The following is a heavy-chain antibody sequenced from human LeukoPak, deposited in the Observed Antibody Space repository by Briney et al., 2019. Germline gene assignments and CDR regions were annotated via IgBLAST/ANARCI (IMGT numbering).Heavy chain of an antibody. CDR3: ASVLLRRYYFDY. Sequence: GGSLRLSCAASGFTFSSYRMSWVRQAPGKGLEWVANIKQDGSEKYYVDSVKGRFTISRDNAKNSLYLQMNSLRAEDTAVYYCASVLLRRYYFDYWGQGTLVTVSS. CDR1: GFTFSSYR. D-gene: IGHD2-15*01. CDR2: IKQDGSEK. V-gene: IGHV3-7*03. J-gene: IGHJ4*02.